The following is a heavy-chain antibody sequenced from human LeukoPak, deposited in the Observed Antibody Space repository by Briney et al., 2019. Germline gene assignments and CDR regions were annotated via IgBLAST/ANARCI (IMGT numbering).Heavy chain of an antibody. CDR1: GFIFSSNN. V-gene: IGHV3-30-3*01. Sequence: GGSLRLSCEAPGFIFSSNNIHWVRQAPGKGLEWVAAISSDGNNEYYADSVKGRFTISRDNSKNTVYLQMNSLRVEDTAIYYCAGPGGDRAFDYWGQGTLVTVSS. CDR2: ISSDGNNE. J-gene: IGHJ4*02. CDR3: AGPGGDRAFDY. D-gene: IGHD2-21*02.